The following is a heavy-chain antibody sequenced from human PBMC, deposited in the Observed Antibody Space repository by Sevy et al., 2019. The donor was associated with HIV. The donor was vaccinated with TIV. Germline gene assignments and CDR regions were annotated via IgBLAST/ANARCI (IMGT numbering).Heavy chain of an antibody. CDR2: IIPIFGTA. Sequence: ASVKVSCKASGGTFSSYAISWVRQAPGQGLEWMGGIIPIFGTANYAQKFQGRVTITADKSTSTAYMELSSLRSEDMAVYYCARAPGNSDYYYYYMDVWGKGTTVTVSS. CDR3: ARAPGNSDYYYYYMDV. V-gene: IGHV1-69*06. J-gene: IGHJ6*03. D-gene: IGHD4-4*01. CDR1: GGTFSSYA.